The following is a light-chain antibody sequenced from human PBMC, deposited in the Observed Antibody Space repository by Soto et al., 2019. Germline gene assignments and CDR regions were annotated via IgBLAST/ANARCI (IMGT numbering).Light chain of an antibody. J-gene: IGKJ4*01. CDR3: MQALQPPVT. CDR1: QSLLHSNGYNC. CDR2: LGS. Sequence: DIVMTQSPLSLPVTPGEPASISCRSSQSLLHSNGYNCLDWYLQKPGQSPQLLIHLGSNRASGVPDRFSGSGSGTDFTLRISRVEAEDVGVYYGMQALQPPVTFGGGTKVEIK. V-gene: IGKV2-28*01.